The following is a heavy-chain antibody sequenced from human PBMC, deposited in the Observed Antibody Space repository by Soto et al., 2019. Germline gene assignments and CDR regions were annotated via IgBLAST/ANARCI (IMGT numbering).Heavy chain of an antibody. J-gene: IGHJ4*02. CDR2: IDWNGIRT. CDR3: ARADCSGGSCQKLLY. CDR1: GFTFDDYG. Sequence: GGSLRLSCAASGFTFDDYGMTWVRQAPGKGLEWVSGIDWNGIRTNYADSVKGRFTMSRDNAKNSLYLQMNSLRVEDTALYYCARADCSGGSCQKLLYWGQGTLVTVSS. V-gene: IGHV3-20*04. D-gene: IGHD2-15*01.